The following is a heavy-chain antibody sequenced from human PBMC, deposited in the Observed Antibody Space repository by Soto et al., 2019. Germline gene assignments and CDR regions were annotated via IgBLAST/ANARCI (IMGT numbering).Heavy chain of an antibody. CDR3: AIIRGYLDY. D-gene: IGHD2-15*01. CDR2: IYYSGST. V-gene: IGHV4-39*01. J-gene: IGHJ4*02. CDR1: GGSISSSSYY. Sequence: PSETLSLTCIVSGGSISSSSYYWGWIRQPPGKGLEWIASIYYSGSTYYNPSLEGRVTISVDTSKNQFSLKLSSVTAADTAVYYCAIIRGYLDYWGQGTLVTVSS.